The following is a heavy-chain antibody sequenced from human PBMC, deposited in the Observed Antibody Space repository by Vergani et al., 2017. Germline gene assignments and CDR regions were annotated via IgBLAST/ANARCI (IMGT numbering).Heavy chain of an antibody. CDR3: ARPTRLTTAPAA. V-gene: IGHV1-69*12. CDR1: GDTFTSYA. Sequence: QVHLVQSGAEVKKPGSSVKISCKVSGDTFTSYAISWVRQAPGQGLEWMGGSIPFVTAPTFAQTFQGRVSLTADGSTSTVYIVLRGLRSEDTAVYYWARPTRLTTAPAAWGQGTLVSVSS. J-gene: IGHJ5*02. D-gene: IGHD1-14*01. CDR2: SIPFVTAP.